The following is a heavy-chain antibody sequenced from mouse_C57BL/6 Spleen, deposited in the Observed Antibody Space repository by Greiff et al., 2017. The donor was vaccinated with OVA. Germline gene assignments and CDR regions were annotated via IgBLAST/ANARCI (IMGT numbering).Heavy chain of an antibody. CDR1: GYTFTSYW. Sequence: QVQLQQPGAELVKPGASVKLSCKASGYTFTSYWMHWVKQRPGQGLEWIGMIHPNSGSTNYNEKFKSKATLTVDKSSSTAYMQLSSLTSEDSAVYYCARGRRDSSGYGTFFDYWGQGTTLTVSS. CDR2: IHPNSGST. J-gene: IGHJ2*01. CDR3: ARGRRDSSGYGTFFDY. V-gene: IGHV1-64*01. D-gene: IGHD3-2*02.